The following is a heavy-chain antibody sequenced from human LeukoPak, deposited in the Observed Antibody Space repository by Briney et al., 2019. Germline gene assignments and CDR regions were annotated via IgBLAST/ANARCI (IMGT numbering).Heavy chain of an antibody. J-gene: IGHJ4*02. CDR3: ARTSRLRYFDWLFHY. D-gene: IGHD3-9*01. V-gene: IGHV3-48*03. CDR2: ISSSGSTT. Sequence: GGSLRLSCAVSGFIFNIYEMNWVRQAPVKGLEWVSYISSSGSTTYYTDSVKGRFTISRDNAKNSLYLQMNSLRAEDTAVYYCARTSRLRYFDWLFHYWGQGTLVTVSS. CDR1: GFIFNIYE.